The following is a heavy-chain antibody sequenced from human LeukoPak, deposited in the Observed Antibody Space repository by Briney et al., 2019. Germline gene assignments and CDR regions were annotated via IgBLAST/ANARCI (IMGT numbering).Heavy chain of an antibody. CDR1: GYSISSGYY. CDR3: ARIEYNFDY. V-gene: IGHV4-38-2*01. CDR2: IYHSGST. Sequence: KPSETLSLTRAVSGYSISSGYYWGWIRQPPGKALEWIGSIYHSGSTYYNPSLKSRVTISVDTSKNQFSLKLSSVTAADTAVYYCARIEYNFDYWGQGTLVTVSS. J-gene: IGHJ4*02. D-gene: IGHD6-6*01.